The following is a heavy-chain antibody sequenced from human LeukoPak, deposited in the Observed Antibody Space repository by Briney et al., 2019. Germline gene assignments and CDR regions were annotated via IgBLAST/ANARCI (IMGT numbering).Heavy chain of an antibody. CDR1: GGSISSSSYY. Sequence: SETLSLTCTVSGGSISSSSYYWGWIRQPPGKGLEWIGSIYYSGSTYYNPSLKSRVTISVDTSKNQFSLKLSSVTAADTAVYYCARGTPYYDFWSGKSRDYYYYMDVWGKGTTVTVSS. CDR3: ARGTPYYDFWSGKSRDYYYYMDV. D-gene: IGHD3-3*01. CDR2: IYYSGST. V-gene: IGHV4-39*07. J-gene: IGHJ6*03.